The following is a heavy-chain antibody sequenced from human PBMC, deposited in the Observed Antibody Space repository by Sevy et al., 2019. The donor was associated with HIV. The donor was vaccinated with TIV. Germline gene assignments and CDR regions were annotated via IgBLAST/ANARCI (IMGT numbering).Heavy chain of an antibody. Sequence: GGSLRLSCAASGFTFSSYAMSWVRQAPGKGLEWVSGISGFGGTTYYADSVRGRFSISRDNSKNTLYLLLNSLRAEDTAVYFCARSMVRGVIITTYYHYGMDVWAHGTTVTVSS. J-gene: IGHJ6*02. V-gene: IGHV3-23*01. CDR2: ISGFGGTT. CDR3: ARSMVRGVIITTYYHYGMDV. CDR1: GFTFSSYA. D-gene: IGHD3-10*01.